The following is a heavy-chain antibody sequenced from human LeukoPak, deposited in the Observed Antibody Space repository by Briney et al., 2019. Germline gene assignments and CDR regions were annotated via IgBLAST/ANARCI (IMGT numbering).Heavy chain of an antibody. CDR3: AKDLAGPDYDFWSGYYWSAANWFDP. J-gene: IGHJ5*02. D-gene: IGHD3-3*01. V-gene: IGHV3-30*02. Sequence: GGSPRLSCAASGFTFSSYGMHWVRQAPGKGLEWVAFIRYDGSNKYYADSVRGRFTISRDNSKNTLYLQMNSLRAEDTAVYYCAKDLAGPDYDFWSGYYWSAANWFDPWGQGTLVTVSS. CDR2: IRYDGSNK. CDR1: GFTFSSYG.